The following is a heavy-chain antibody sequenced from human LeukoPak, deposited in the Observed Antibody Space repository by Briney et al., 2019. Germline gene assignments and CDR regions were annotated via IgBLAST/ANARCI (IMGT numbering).Heavy chain of an antibody. J-gene: IGHJ4*02. D-gene: IGHD5-12*01. CDR1: GYTFTNDD. CDR2: MNPNSGNT. Sequence: GSLWVSCKTSGYTFTNDDINWVRQATGQELESMGWMNPNSGNTGYAQKFQGRVTMTRNTSISTAYMELSSLRSEDTAVYYCARVRYSGYDFFVYWGQGTLVTVSS. CDR3: ARVRYSGYDFFVY. V-gene: IGHV1-8*01.